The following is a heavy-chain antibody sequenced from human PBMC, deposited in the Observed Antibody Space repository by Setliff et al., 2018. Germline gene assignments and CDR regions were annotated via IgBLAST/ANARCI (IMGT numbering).Heavy chain of an antibody. CDR3: ARAYSYYYYYMDV. CDR2: IYTSGST. D-gene: IGHD4-4*01. J-gene: IGHJ6*03. CDR1: GGSISSSSYY. Sequence: SETLSLTCTVSGGSISSSSYYWSWIRQPAGKGLEWIGHIYTSGSTNYNPSLKSRVTISVDTSKNQFSLKLSSVTAADTAVYYCARAYSYYYYYMDVWGKGTTVTVSS. V-gene: IGHV4-61*09.